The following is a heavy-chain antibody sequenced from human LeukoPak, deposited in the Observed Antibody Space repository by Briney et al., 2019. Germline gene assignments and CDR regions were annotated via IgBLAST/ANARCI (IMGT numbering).Heavy chain of an antibody. CDR2: ISPSGTVI. D-gene: IGHD3-10*01. J-gene: IGHJ4*02. V-gene: IGHV3-11*01. CDR1: GFTVSSNY. Sequence: GGSLRLSCAASGFTVSSNYMSWVRQAPGKGLEWVSYISPSGTVIYYGDSVKGRFTISRDNAKKSLYLQMNSLRAEDTAVYYCARDYNCWGQGTLVTVSS. CDR3: ARDYNC.